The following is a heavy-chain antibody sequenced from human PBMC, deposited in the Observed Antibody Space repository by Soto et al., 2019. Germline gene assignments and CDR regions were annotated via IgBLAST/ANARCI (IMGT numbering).Heavy chain of an antibody. CDR1: GGTFSSYS. CDR2: IIPIFGTA. CDR3: ARVGSYGLYYYYYYGMDV. V-gene: IGHV1-69*13. J-gene: IGHJ6*02. Sequence: ASVNVSCKSSGGTFSSYSMSWVRRAPGQGLEWMGWIIPIFGTANYAQKFQGRVTITADESTSTAYMELSSLRSEDTAVYYCARVGSYGLYYYYYYGMDVWGQGTTVTVSS. D-gene: IGHD5-18*01.